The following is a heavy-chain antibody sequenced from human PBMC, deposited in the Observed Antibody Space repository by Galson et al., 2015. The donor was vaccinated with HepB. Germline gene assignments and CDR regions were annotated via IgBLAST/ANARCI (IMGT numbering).Heavy chain of an antibody. CDR2: IIPIFGTA. J-gene: IGHJ4*02. V-gene: IGHV1-69*13. D-gene: IGHD3-22*01. CDR3: ARDSTNYYDSSGYYYLNY. CDR1: GGTFSSYA. Sequence: SVKVSCKASGGTFSSYAISWVRQAPGQGLEWMGGIIPIFGTANYAQKFQGRVTITADESTSTAYMELSSLRSEDTAVYYCARDSTNYYDSSGYYYLNYWGQGTLVTVSS.